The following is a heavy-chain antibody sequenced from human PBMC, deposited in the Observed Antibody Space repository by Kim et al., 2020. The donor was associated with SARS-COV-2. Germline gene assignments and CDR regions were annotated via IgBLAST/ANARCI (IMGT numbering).Heavy chain of an antibody. D-gene: IGHD6-6*01. CDR1: GGSIRGNNW. J-gene: IGHJ6*02. CDR3: ARAEVAARFGMDV. CDR2: MYHTGNT. Sequence: SETLSLTCAVSGGSIRGNNWWSWVRQTPGKGLEWIGEMYHTGNTKYNPSLQSRVIISVDRSKNQFSLKLSSVTAADTAVYFCARAEVAARFGMDVWGQGTTATVSS. V-gene: IGHV4-4*02.